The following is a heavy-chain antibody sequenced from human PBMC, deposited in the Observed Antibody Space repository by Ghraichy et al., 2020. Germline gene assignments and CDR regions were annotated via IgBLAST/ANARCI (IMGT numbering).Heavy chain of an antibody. Sequence: GGSLRLSCAASGFTFGSYAMGWVRQAPGKGLEWVATISAGAGTNTFFEGSVEGRFTISRDTSQNTLYLQMNSLTAGDTAVYYCAREHSSTWFLFDYWGQGTRVTVSS. V-gene: IGHV3-23*01. CDR1: GFTFGSYA. CDR3: AREHSSTWFLFDY. J-gene: IGHJ4*02. CDR2: ISAGAGTNT. D-gene: IGHD6-13*01.